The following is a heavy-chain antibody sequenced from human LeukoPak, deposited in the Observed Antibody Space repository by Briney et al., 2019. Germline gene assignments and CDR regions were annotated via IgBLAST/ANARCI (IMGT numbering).Heavy chain of an antibody. Sequence: SETLSLTCTVSGGSISGSSYYWGWIRQPPGKGLEWIGSIYYSGSTYYNPSLKSRVTISVDTSKNQFSLKLSSVTAADTAVYYCARRSNWNDDRLDYWGQGTLVTVSS. CDR2: IYYSGST. CDR3: ARRSNWNDDRLDY. J-gene: IGHJ4*02. CDR1: GGSISGSSYY. V-gene: IGHV4-39*01. D-gene: IGHD1-1*01.